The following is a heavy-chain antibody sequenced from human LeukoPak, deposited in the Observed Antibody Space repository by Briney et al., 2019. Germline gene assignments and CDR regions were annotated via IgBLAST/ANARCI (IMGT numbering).Heavy chain of an antibody. J-gene: IGHJ4*02. CDR2: ISYDGSNK. V-gene: IGHV3-30-3*01. D-gene: IGHD2-2*01. CDR1: GFTFSSYA. Sequence: PGRSLRLSCAASGFTFSSYAMHWVRQAPGKGLEWVAVISYDGSNKYYADSVKGRFTVSRDNAKNSLYLQMNSLRAEDTAVYYCAKAAWGSSTSWGNYWGQGTLVTVSS. CDR3: AKAAWGSSTSWGNY.